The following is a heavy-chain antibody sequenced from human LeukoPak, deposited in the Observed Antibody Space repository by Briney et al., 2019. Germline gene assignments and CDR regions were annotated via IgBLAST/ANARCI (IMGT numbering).Heavy chain of an antibody. Sequence: ASVTVSFKASGYTFTSYGISWVRQAPGQGLEGMGWISAYNGNTNYAQKLQGRVTMTTDTSTSTAYMELRSLRSDDTAVYYCASVSTYSSNNTYFDYWGQGTLVTVSS. J-gene: IGHJ4*02. D-gene: IGHD6-13*01. CDR2: ISAYNGNT. CDR1: GYTFTSYG. CDR3: ASVSTYSSNNTYFDY. V-gene: IGHV1-18*01.